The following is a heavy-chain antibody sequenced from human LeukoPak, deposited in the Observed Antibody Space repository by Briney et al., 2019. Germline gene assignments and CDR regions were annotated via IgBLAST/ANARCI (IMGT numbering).Heavy chain of an antibody. CDR2: IYTSGST. Sequence: SETLSLTCTVSGDSISSSYWSWIRQPAGKGLEWIGRIYTSGSTNYNPSLKSRVTISVDTSKNQFSLKLSSVTAADTAVYYCAREIGAYYDSSGYCDYWGQGTLVTDSS. V-gene: IGHV4-4*07. CDR1: GDSISSSY. J-gene: IGHJ4*02. CDR3: AREIGAYYDSSGYCDY. D-gene: IGHD3-22*01.